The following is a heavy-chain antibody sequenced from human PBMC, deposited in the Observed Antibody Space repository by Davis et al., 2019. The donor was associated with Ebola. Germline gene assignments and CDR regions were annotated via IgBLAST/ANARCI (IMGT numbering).Heavy chain of an antibody. J-gene: IGHJ6*03. CDR3: AKIADYYYMDV. CDR1: GFTFNYNA. CDR2: ISSNGVNP. V-gene: IGHV3-23*01. Sequence: GESLKISCAASGFTFNYNAMAWVRQAPGKGLEWVAVISSNGVNPYYADSVRGRFIISRDNSKNTMYLQMNGLTAEDTAVYYCAKIADYYYMDVWGKGTTVTVSS. D-gene: IGHD2-15*01.